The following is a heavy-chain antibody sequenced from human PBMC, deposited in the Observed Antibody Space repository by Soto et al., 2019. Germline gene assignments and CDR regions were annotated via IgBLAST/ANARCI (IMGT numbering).Heavy chain of an antibody. J-gene: IGHJ4*02. CDR2: ISWNSGTI. D-gene: IGHD6-19*01. Sequence: EVPLVESGGGLVQPGRSLRLSCAASGFMFDEYAMHWVRQAPGKGLEWVSGISWNSGTISYADSVKGRFTISRDNAKNFPYLQMNSLRVEDTALYYCVKDGLSASGWYNYWGQGTLVTVSS. CDR3: VKDGLSASGWYNY. CDR1: GFMFDEYA. V-gene: IGHV3-9*01.